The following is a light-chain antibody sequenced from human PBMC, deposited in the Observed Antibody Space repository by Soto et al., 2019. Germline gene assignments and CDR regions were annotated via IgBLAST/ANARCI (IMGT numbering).Light chain of an antibody. CDR3: QQYGSSPRT. CDR2: GAS. Sequence: EIVLTQSPGTLSLSPGERATLSCRASQSVSSSYLAWYQQKPGQAPRLLIYGASSRAPGIPDRFSGSGSGTHFTVTISRLEPDDFAVYYCQQYGSSPRTFGQGTKVEIK. CDR1: QSVSSSY. J-gene: IGKJ1*01. V-gene: IGKV3-20*01.